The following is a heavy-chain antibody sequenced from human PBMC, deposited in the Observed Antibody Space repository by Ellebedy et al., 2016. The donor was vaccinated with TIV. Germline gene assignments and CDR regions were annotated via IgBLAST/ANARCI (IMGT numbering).Heavy chain of an antibody. J-gene: IGHJ4*02. D-gene: IGHD4-17*01. CDR3: ARETTGIDY. CDR2: LWHDESYQ. Sequence: GESLKISXAASGFTFSSYGMHWVRQAPGKGLEWVAFLWHDESYQYYADSVKGRFTISRDNAKNSLYLQMNSLRDEDTAVYYCARETTGIDYWGQGTLVTVSS. CDR1: GFTFSSYG. V-gene: IGHV3-33*08.